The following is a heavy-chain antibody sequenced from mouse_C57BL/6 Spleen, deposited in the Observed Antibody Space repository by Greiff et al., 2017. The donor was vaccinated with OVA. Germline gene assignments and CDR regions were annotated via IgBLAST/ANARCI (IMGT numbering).Heavy chain of an antibody. Sequence: DVQLQESGEGLVKPGGSLKLSCAASGFTFSSYAMSWVRQTPEKRLEWVAYISSGGDYIYYADTVKGRFTISRDNARNTLYLQMSSLRSEDTALYYCARQEDDYGYYYAMDYWGQGTSVTVSS. CDR1: GFTFSSYA. D-gene: IGHD2-4*01. CDR2: ISSGGDYI. CDR3: ARQEDDYGYYYAMDY. V-gene: IGHV5S21*01. J-gene: IGHJ4*01.